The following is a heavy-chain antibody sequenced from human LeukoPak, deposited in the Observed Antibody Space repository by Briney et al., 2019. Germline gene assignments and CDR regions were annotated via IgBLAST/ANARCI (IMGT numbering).Heavy chain of an antibody. D-gene: IGHD3-3*01. J-gene: IGHJ4*02. CDR3: ARGHYDFWSGSDY. CDR1: GGSFSGYY. CDR2: INHSGST. V-gene: IGHV4-34*01. Sequence: SETLSLTCAVYGGSFSGYYWSWIRQPPGKGLEWIGEINHSGSTDYSPSLKSRVTISVDTSKNQFSLKLSSVTAADTAVYYCARGHYDFWSGSDYWGQGTLVTVSS.